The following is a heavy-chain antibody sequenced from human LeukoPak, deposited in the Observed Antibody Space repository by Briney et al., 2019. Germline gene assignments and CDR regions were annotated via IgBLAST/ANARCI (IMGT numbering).Heavy chain of an antibody. Sequence: SETLSLTCTVSGGSISSHYWSWIRQPPGKGLEWIGYIYYSGSTNYNPSLKSRVTISVDTSKNQFSLKLSSVTAADTAVYYCARDCRQGGFDPWGQGTLVTVSS. CDR1: GGSISSHY. J-gene: IGHJ5*02. CDR3: ARDCRQGGFDP. V-gene: IGHV4-59*11. CDR2: IYYSGST.